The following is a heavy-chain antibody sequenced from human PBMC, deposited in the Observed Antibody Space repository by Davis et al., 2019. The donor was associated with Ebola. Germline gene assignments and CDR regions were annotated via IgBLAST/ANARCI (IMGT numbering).Heavy chain of an antibody. Sequence: PGGSLRLSCAASGFTFSSYGMHWVRQAPGQGLEWVAVISYDGSNKYYADSVKGRFTISRDNSKNTLYLQMNSLRAEDTAVYYCAKEAEQWLVPPGYYYYGMDVWGQGTTVTVSS. CDR1: GFTFSSYG. CDR3: AKEAEQWLVPPGYYYYGMDV. D-gene: IGHD6-19*01. V-gene: IGHV3-30*18. J-gene: IGHJ6*02. CDR2: ISYDGSNK.